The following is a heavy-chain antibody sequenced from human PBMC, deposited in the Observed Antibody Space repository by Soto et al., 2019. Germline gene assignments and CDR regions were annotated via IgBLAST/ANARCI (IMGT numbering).Heavy chain of an antibody. CDR1: GYTFSTYA. CDR2: INGGTGQT. V-gene: IGHV1-3*01. D-gene: IGHD1-1*01. Sequence: QVQVVQSGAEVKKPGASVKVSCKASGYTFSTYAMHLVRQAPGQSLEWMGWINGGTGQTRYSQRFKDRVTITRDTPASTANMELTSLTSEDTAVYYCARGKGMEENYYYYGLDIWGQGTTVTVSS. CDR3: ARGKGMEENYYYYGLDI. J-gene: IGHJ6*02.